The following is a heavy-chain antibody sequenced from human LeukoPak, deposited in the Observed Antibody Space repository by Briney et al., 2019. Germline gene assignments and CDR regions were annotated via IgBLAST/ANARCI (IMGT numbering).Heavy chain of an antibody. Sequence: SETLSLTCTVSGSSISNYYWSWLRQPPGKGLEWIGYIYYSGSTNYNPSLKSLVTISVDTSKNHFSLKLSSVTAADTAVYYCAREYCSSTSCSGIDYWGQGTLVTVSS. D-gene: IGHD2-2*01. CDR2: IYYSGST. CDR3: AREYCSSTSCSGIDY. CDR1: GSSISNYY. J-gene: IGHJ4*02. V-gene: IGHV4-59*01.